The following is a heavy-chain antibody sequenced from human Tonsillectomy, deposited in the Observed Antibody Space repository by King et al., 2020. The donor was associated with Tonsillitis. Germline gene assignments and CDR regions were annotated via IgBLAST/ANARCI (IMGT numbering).Heavy chain of an antibody. J-gene: IGHJ4*02. D-gene: IGHD3-3*01. CDR3: TRDGSDYDFWSGRDY. CDR1: GFTFGDYA. Sequence: QLVQSGGGLVQPGRSLRLSCTASGFTFGDYAMSWFRQAPGKGLEWVGFIRSKAYGGTTEYAASVKGRFTISRDDSKSIAYLQMNSLKTEDTAVYYCTRDGSDYDFWSGRDYWGQGTLVTVSS. CDR2: IRSKAYGGTT. V-gene: IGHV3-49*03.